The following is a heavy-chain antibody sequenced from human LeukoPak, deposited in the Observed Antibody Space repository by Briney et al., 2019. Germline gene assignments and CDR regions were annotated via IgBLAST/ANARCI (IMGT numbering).Heavy chain of an antibody. Sequence: PSETLSLTCTVSGYSITSGYYWGWIRQPPRKGLEWIGIIYHSGSTYYNPSLKSRVTISVDTSKNQFSLKPSSVTAADTAVYYCARVPLYSGSYLLDYWGQGTLVTVSS. J-gene: IGHJ4*02. D-gene: IGHD1-26*01. V-gene: IGHV4-38-2*02. CDR3: ARVPLYSGSYLLDY. CDR1: GYSITSGYY. CDR2: IYHSGST.